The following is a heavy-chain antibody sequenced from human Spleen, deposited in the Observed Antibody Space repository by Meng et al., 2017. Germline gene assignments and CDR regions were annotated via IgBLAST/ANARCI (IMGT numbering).Heavy chain of an antibody. Sequence: QGPLVQSGAEVKKPGASVKVSCEASGYTFTNHIIHWVRQAPGQRLEWVGRINTGTGNRKYSQKFQDRVTITSDTSATTAYMDLSNLRSEDTAVYYCARDYSGWNDYWGQGTLVTVSS. CDR2: INTGTGNR. D-gene: IGHD6-19*01. V-gene: IGHV1-3*04. CDR1: GYTFTNHI. CDR3: ARDYSGWNDY. J-gene: IGHJ4*02.